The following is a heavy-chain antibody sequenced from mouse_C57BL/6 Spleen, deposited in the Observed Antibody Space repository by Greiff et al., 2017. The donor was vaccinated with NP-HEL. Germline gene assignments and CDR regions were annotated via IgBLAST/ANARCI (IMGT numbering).Heavy chain of an antibody. CDR3: TGWGMGYSID. D-gene: IGHD2-5*01. V-gene: IGHV1-15*01. J-gene: IGHJ2*01. Sequence: QVHVKQSGAELVRPGASVTLSCKASGYTFTDYEMHWVKQTPVHGLEWIGAIDPETGGTAYNQKFKGKAILTADKSSSTAYMELRSLTSEDSAVYYCTGWGMGYSIDWGQGTTLTVSS. CDR2: IDPETGGT. CDR1: GYTFTDYE.